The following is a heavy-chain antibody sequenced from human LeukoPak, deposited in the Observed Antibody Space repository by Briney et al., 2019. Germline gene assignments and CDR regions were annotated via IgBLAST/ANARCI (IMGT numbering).Heavy chain of an antibody. CDR2: IYYSGST. CDR1: GVSISSYY. J-gene: IGHJ4*02. D-gene: IGHD2-15*01. CDR3: ARLRSGGSWVDY. Sequence: SETLSLTCTVSGVSISSYYWSWIRQPPGKGLEWIGYIYYSGSTNYNPSLKSRVTVSVDTSKNQFSLKLSSVTAADTAVYYCARLRSGGSWVDYWGQGTLVTVSS. V-gene: IGHV4-59*08.